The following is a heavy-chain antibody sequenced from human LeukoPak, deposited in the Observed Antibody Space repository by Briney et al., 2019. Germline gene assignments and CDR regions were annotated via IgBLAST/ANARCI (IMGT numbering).Heavy chain of an antibody. J-gene: IGHJ6*02. D-gene: IGHD6-13*01. V-gene: IGHV1-2*02. CDR1: GYTLTELS. CDR3: ARGALGSSWSNYYGMDV. CDR2: INLNTGGT. Sequence: ASVKVSCKVSGYTLTELSMHWVRQAPGKGLEWMGWINLNTGGTNYAQKFQGRVTMTRDTSISTAYMELRSLRSDDTAVYYCARGALGSSWSNYYGMDVWGQGTTVTVSS.